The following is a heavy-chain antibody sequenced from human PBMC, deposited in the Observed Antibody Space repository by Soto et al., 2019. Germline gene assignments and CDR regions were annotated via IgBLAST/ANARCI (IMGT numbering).Heavy chain of an antibody. J-gene: IGHJ6*02. D-gene: IGHD6-6*01. Sequence: SETLSLTCTVSGGAISIGGYYWSWMRQHPGKGLEWIGYIYYSGSTYYNPSLKSRVTISVDTSKNQFSLKLSSVTAADTAVYYCAREEIAARPGGYYYYGMDVWGQGTTVTVSS. CDR2: IYYSGST. CDR1: GGAISIGGYY. CDR3: AREEIAARPGGYYYYGMDV. V-gene: IGHV4-31*03.